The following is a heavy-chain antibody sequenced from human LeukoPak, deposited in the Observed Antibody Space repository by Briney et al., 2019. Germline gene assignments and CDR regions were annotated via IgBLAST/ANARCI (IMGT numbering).Heavy chain of an antibody. CDR2: IYYSGST. D-gene: IGHD3-10*01. Sequence: PSETLSLTRTVSGGSISSYYWSWIRQPPGQGLEWIGYIYYSGSTNYNPSLKSRVTISVDTSKNQFSLKLSSVTAADTAVYYCARVQNILYGSGSYYRFDYWGQGTLVTVSS. CDR1: GGSISSYY. CDR3: ARVQNILYGSGSYYRFDY. J-gene: IGHJ4*02. V-gene: IGHV4-59*01.